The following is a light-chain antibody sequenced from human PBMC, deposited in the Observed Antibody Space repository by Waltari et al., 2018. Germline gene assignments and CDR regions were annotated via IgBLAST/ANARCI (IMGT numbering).Light chain of an antibody. J-gene: IGLJ3*02. CDR1: SSDVGSYKL. Sequence: QSALSQPASVSGSPGQSITISCTGTSSDVGSYKLVSWYQQHPGKVPKLISFEVNTRPPGGSNRFSGSKSGNTASLTISGLQPEDEADYYCCSYASDITLVFGGGTKLTVL. CDR3: CSYASDITLV. CDR2: EVN. V-gene: IGLV2-23*02.